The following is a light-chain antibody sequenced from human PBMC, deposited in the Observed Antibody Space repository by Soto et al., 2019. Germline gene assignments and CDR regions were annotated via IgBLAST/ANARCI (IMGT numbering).Light chain of an antibody. Sequence: VLTQPASVSGSPGQSITISCTGTSSDVGGYNYVSWYQQHPGKAPKLMIYDVSNRPSGVSNRFSGSKSGNTASLTISGLQAEDEADYYCSSYTSSSPYVFGTGTKVTVL. CDR2: DVS. V-gene: IGLV2-14*01. CDR3: SSYTSSSPYV. CDR1: SSDVGGYNY. J-gene: IGLJ1*01.